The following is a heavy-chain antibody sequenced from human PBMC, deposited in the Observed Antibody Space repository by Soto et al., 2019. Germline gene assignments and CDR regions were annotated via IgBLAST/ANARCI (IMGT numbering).Heavy chain of an antibody. Sequence: QVQMVQSGPEVKMPGSSVKVSCKTSGDTFTAYGLAWLRQAPGQSPEWMGWVSANDDHTNYARKFQGRVTMTTDRSTAKTALELSSLGTDYTSVYYCARERNTESSAYYSFAFWGQGTLVTVSA. CDR3: ARERNTESSAYYSFAF. CDR1: GDTFTAYG. J-gene: IGHJ4*02. CDR2: VSANDDHT. V-gene: IGHV1-18*01. D-gene: IGHD3-22*01.